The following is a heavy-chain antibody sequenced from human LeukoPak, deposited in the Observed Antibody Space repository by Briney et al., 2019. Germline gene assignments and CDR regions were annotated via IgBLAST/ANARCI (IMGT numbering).Heavy chain of an antibody. CDR1: GGSVSSGSYY. J-gene: IGHJ4*02. CDR3: ARRTSPNSFDY. CDR2: IYYSGNI. Sequence: PSETLSLTCTVSGGSVSSGSYYWSWIRQPPGKGLEWIGYIYYSGNIDYNPSLKGRVTISVDTSKNQFSLKLSSVTAADTAVYYCARRTSPNSFDYWGQGTLVTVSS. D-gene: IGHD1-1*01. V-gene: IGHV4-61*01.